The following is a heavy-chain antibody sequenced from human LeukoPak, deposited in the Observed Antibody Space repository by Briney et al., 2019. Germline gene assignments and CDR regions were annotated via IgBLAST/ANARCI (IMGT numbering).Heavy chain of an antibody. CDR3: AKSQQLAPGLFDY. CDR2: ISGSGGST. J-gene: IGHJ4*02. D-gene: IGHD6-6*01. CDR1: GFTFSSYA. Sequence: GGSLRLSCAASGFTFSSYAMSWVRQAPGKGLEWVSAISGSGGSTYYADSVKGRFTISRDNSKDTLYLQMNSLRAEDTAVYYCAKSQQLAPGLFDYWGQGTLVTVSS. V-gene: IGHV3-23*01.